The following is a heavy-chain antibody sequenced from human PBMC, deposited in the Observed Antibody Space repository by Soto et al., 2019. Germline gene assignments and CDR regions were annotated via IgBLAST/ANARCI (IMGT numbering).Heavy chain of an antibody. J-gene: IGHJ6*02. CDR1: GFTFRNYD. CDR3: ARTDRDFYGLDV. CDR2: ISAAGDP. V-gene: IGHV3-13*05. Sequence: EVQLVESGGGLVQPGGSLRLSCAASGFTFRNYDMHWVRQGTGKGLEWVSGISAAGDPDYADSVEGRFTISRENAQNSFFPQMNSLTVGDTAVYYCARTDRDFYGLDVWGQGTTVIGPS.